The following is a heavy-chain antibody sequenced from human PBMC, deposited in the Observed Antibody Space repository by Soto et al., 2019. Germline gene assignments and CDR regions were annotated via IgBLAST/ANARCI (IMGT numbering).Heavy chain of an antibody. CDR3: AKPRYSSSWYSFDY. CDR1: GFTFSSYA. CDR2: ISGSGGNT. Sequence: GGSLRLSCAASGFTFSSYAMIWVRQAPGKGLEWVSAISGSGGNTYYADSVKGRLTISRDNSKNTLYLQMSSLRAEDTAVYYCAKPRYSSSWYSFDYWGQGSLVTVSS. J-gene: IGHJ4*02. D-gene: IGHD6-13*01. V-gene: IGHV3-23*01.